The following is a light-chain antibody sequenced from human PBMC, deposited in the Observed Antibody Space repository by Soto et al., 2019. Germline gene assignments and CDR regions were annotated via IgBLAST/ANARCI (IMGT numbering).Light chain of an antibody. CDR1: QYIDNY. J-gene: IGKJ4*01. Sequence: AIRMTQSPSSLSAFTGDRVTITCRASQYIDNYLAWHQQKPGKATKFLIYDAFTLQRGVPSRFSGSASGTEFTLSITSLQSEDFGTYYCQQYYSYPLTFGGGTKVEIK. V-gene: IGKV1-8*01. CDR3: QQYYSYPLT. CDR2: DAF.